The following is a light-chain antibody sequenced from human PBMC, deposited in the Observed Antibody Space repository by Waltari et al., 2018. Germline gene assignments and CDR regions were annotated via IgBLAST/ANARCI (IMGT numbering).Light chain of an antibody. V-gene: IGLV2-18*02. CDR1: SSEVGTYNR. CDR2: EVS. Sequence: QSALTQPPSVSGSPGQSVTIPCSATSSEVGTYNRVSWYQHPPGTAPKLIIFEVSSRPSGVPARFSGSKSGSTASLTISGLQTEDEGDYYCSSYTPSATLLFGGGTKLTVL. J-gene: IGLJ2*01. CDR3: SSYTPSATLL.